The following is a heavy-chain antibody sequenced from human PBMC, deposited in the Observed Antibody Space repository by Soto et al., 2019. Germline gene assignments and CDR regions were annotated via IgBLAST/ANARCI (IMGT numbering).Heavy chain of an antibody. Sequence: PGGSLRLSCAASGFTFRSYAMSWVRQAPGKGLEWVSTISGSDGSTHYADSVKGRFTISRDNSKNTLYLQMNSLRVEDTAVYYCAKDEYPSGWYLQAPFDYWGQGALVTVSS. J-gene: IGHJ4*02. CDR3: AKDEYPSGWYLQAPFDY. V-gene: IGHV3-23*01. CDR2: ISGSDGST. D-gene: IGHD6-19*01. CDR1: GFTFRSYA.